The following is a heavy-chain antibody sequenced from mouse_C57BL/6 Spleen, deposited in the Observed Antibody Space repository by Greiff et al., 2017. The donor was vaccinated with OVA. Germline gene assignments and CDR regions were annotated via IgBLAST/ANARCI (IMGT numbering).Heavy chain of an antibody. CDR1: GYAFSSYW. V-gene: IGHV1-80*01. J-gene: IGHJ4*01. D-gene: IGHD2-4*01. CDR2: IYPGDGDT. Sequence: QVQLQQSGAELVKPGASVKISCKASGYAFSSYWMNWVKQRPGKGLEWIGQIYPGDGDTNYNGKFKGKATLTADKSSSTAYMQLSSLTSEDSAVYFCARDSMITTRGYYYAMDYWGQGTSVTVSS. CDR3: ARDSMITTRGYYYAMDY.